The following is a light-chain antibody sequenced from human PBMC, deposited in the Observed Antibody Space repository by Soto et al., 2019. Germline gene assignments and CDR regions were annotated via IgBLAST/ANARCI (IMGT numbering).Light chain of an antibody. CDR2: GTS. CDR3: QQHDHSPRT. Sequence: ETVLTQSPGTLPLSPGERATLSCRASQSVSSSYLAWYQQKPGQAPRLLIYGTSSRATGIPDRFSGSGSGTDFTLTISRLEPEDFAVYYCQQHDHSPRTFGQGTKVDIK. J-gene: IGKJ1*01. V-gene: IGKV3-20*01. CDR1: QSVSSSY.